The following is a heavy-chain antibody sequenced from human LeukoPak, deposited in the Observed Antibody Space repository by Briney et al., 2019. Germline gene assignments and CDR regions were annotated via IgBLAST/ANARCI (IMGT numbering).Heavy chain of an antibody. J-gene: IGHJ2*01. D-gene: IGHD3-10*01. CDR3: ASQYLMVRDSRWYFDL. Sequence: ASVKVSCKASGYTFTSYDINWVRQATGQGLEWMGWMNPNSGNTGYAQKFQGRVTITRNTSISTAYMELSSLRSEDTAVYYCASQYLMVRDSRWYFDLWGRGTLVTVSS. V-gene: IGHV1-8*03. CDR1: GYTFTSYD. CDR2: MNPNSGNT.